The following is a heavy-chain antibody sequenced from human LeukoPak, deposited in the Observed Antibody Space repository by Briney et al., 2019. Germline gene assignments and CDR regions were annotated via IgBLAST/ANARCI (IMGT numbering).Heavy chain of an antibody. J-gene: IGHJ4*02. CDR1: GGSISSSSYY. CDR2: IYHGGST. V-gene: IGHV4-39*07. D-gene: IGHD2-2*01. CDR3: ARVKADTSCYDY. Sequence: SETLSLTCTVSGGSISSSSYYWGWIRQPPGKGLEWIGEIYHGGSTNYNPSLKSRVTISVAKSKNQFSLKLSSVTAADTAVYYCARVKADTSCYDYWGQGTLVTVSS.